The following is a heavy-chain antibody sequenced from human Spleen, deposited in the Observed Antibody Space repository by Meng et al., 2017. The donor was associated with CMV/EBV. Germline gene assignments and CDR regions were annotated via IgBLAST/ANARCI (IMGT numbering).Heavy chain of an antibody. Sequence: QLQLQESGPGLVKPSETLSLTCTVPGGSISSSSYYWGWIRQPPGKGLEWIGSIYYSGSTYYNPSLKSRVTISVDTSKNQFSLKLSSVTAADTAVYYCARGATMIVVVTRFDYWGQGTLVTVS. CDR2: IYYSGST. CDR1: GGSISSSSYY. CDR3: ARGATMIVVVTRFDY. V-gene: IGHV4-39*07. J-gene: IGHJ4*02. D-gene: IGHD3-22*01.